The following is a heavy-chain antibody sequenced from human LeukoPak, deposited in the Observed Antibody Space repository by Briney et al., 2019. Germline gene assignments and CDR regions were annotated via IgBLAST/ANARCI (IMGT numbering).Heavy chain of an antibody. V-gene: IGHV4-39*07. CDR2: IYYSGST. Sequence: SETLSLTCTVSGGSISSSSYYWGWIRQPPGKGLEWIGSIYYSGSTYYNPSLKSRVTISVDTSKNQFSLKLSSVTAADTAVYYCARAETHYDVLTGHNGNYYYGMDVWGQGTTVTVSS. CDR3: ARAETHYDVLTGHNGNYYYGMDV. CDR1: GGSISSSSYY. J-gene: IGHJ6*02. D-gene: IGHD3-9*01.